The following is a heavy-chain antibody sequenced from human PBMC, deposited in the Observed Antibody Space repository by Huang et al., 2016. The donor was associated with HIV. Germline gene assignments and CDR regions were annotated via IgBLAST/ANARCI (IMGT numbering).Heavy chain of an antibody. CDR2: INHSGNT. D-gene: IGHD3-22*01. J-gene: IGHJ4*02. Sequence: QVQLEQWGAGLLKASETLCLTCAVYGGSFSGYYWNWLRQAPGKGLEWVGEINHSGNTNYNPSLKSRVNMSVDTSKSQFSLYLTSLSAADTGTYFCARRYNSRRDYWGRGTLVTVHS. CDR3: ARRYNSRRDY. V-gene: IGHV4-34*02. CDR1: GGSFSGYY.